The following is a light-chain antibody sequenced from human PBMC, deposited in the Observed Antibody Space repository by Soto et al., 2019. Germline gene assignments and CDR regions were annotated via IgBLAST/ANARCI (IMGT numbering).Light chain of an antibody. J-gene: IGLJ1*01. V-gene: IGLV2-11*01. CDR1: SSDVGGYNY. CDR3: CSYAGSPTYV. CDR2: DVS. Sequence: QSALTQPRSVSGSPGQSVTISCTGTSSDVGGYNYVSWYQQHPGKAPKVMIYDVSERPSGVPDRFSGSKSGNTASLTISGLQAEDEADYYCCSYAGSPTYVLRTGTKVTVL.